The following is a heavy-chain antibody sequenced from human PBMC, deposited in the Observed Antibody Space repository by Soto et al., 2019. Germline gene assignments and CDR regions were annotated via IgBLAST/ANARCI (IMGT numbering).Heavy chain of an antibody. Sequence: GGSLILSCAASGFTFSSYAMHWVRQAPGKGLEWVAVIWYCGANKYYADSVKGRFTISRDNSKNTLYLQMNSLRAEDTAVYYCARPDAGKIGDALDLWGQGTMVTVSS. CDR2: IWYCGANK. J-gene: IGHJ3*01. V-gene: IGHV3-33*01. CDR3: ARPDAGKIGDALDL. D-gene: IGHD6-13*01. CDR1: GFTFSSYA.